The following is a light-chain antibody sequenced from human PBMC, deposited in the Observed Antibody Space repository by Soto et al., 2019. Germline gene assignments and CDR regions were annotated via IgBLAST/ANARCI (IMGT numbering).Light chain of an antibody. J-gene: IGKJ1*01. Sequence: AIQMTQSPSSLSASVGDRVTITCRASQGMTNDLVWFQQKPGEAPKILIYAASTLQSGVPSRFSGSRSGTDFTLTISSLQPEDFETYYCLQESTFPRTFGQGTKVEV. CDR2: AAS. V-gene: IGKV1-6*01. CDR1: QGMTND. CDR3: LQESTFPRT.